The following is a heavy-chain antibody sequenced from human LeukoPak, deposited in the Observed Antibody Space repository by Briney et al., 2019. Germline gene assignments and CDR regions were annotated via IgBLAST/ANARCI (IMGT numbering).Heavy chain of an antibody. CDR2: IYTSGST. CDR1: GGSMSSYY. CDR3: ARASYDSWFDP. D-gene: IGHD3-22*01. V-gene: IGHV4-4*07. J-gene: IGHJ5*02. Sequence: SETLSLTCTVSGGSMSSYYWSWIRQPAEKGLEWIGRIYTSGSTNYNPSLNSRVTMSVDTSKNQFSLKLSSVTAADTAVYYCARASYDSWFDPWGQGTLVTVSS.